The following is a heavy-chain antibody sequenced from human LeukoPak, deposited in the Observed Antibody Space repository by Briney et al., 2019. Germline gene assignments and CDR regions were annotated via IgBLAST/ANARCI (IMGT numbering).Heavy chain of an antibody. Sequence: GGSLRLSCAASGFTFSSYSMNWVRQAPGKGLEWVSSISSSSSYIYYADSVKGRFTISRDNAKNSLYLQMNSLRAEDTAVYYCARDQYSSGSGPVGYWGQGTLVTASS. J-gene: IGHJ4*02. CDR3: ARDQYSSGSGPVGY. D-gene: IGHD6-19*01. V-gene: IGHV3-21*01. CDR2: ISSSSSYI. CDR1: GFTFSSYS.